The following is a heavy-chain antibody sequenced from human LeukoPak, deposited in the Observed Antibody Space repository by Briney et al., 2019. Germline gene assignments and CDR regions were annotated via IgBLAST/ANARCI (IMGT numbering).Heavy chain of an antibody. Sequence: PGGSLRLSCAASGFTFSSYAMHWVRQAPGKGLEWVAVISYDGSNKYYADSVKGRFTISRDNSKNTLYLQMNSLRAEDTAVYYCARDEDLSYWGQGTLVTVSS. V-gene: IGHV3-30*04. CDR1: GFTFSSYA. CDR2: ISYDGSNK. J-gene: IGHJ4*02. CDR3: ARDEDLSY.